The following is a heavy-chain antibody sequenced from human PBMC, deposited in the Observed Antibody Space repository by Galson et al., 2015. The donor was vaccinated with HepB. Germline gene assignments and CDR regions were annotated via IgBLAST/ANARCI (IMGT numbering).Heavy chain of an antibody. CDR3: VSESHGGKRD. CDR2: SRGKAGGHTS. Sequence: SLRLSCAASGFSFSGFSFSDHYMDWVRQAPGKGLEWVGRSRGKAGGHTSDYAAPVQGRFIVSRDESRNSVFLQMNSLNTEDTAVYYCVSESHGGKRDWGQGTLVTVS. D-gene: IGHD4-23*01. J-gene: IGHJ4*02. CDR1: GFSFSGFSFSDHY. V-gene: IGHV3-72*01.